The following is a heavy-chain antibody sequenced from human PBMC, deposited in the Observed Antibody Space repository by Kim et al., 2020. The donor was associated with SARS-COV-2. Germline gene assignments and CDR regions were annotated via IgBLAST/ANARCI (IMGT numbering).Heavy chain of an antibody. Sequence: YADSVKRQFTISRDDARKSLYLQMNNLRAEDTAFYYCARDRVPTTDYDYWGQGTLVTVSS. CDR3: ARDRVPTTDYDY. J-gene: IGHJ4*02. D-gene: IGHD5-12*01. V-gene: IGHV3-11*01.